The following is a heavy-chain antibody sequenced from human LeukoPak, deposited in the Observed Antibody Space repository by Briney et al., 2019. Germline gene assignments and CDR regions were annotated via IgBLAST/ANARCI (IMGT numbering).Heavy chain of an antibody. J-gene: IGHJ6*02. CDR2: IYYSGST. CDR3: ARGQYSSSPYYYGVDV. D-gene: IGHD6-13*01. CDR1: GGSISSHY. V-gene: IGHV4-59*11. Sequence: SETLSLTCAVSGGSISSHYWSWIRQPPGKGLEWIGYIYYSGSTSYSPSLESRVTISVDTSKNQFSLNLTSVTAADTAMYYCARGQYSSSPYYYGVDVWGQGTTVTVSS.